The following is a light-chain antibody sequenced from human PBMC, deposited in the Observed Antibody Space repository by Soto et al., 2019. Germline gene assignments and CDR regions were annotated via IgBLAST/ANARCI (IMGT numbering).Light chain of an antibody. CDR2: DAS. CDR3: QERSNWSWT. V-gene: IGKV3-11*01. Sequence: EVVMTQSPATLSVSPGEGATLSCRASQSVSSYLAWYQQKPGRAPRLLIYDASNRAPGIPARFSGSGSGTDFTLTISSLEPEDFAVYYCQERSNWSWTFGQGTKVDIK. CDR1: QSVSSY. J-gene: IGKJ1*01.